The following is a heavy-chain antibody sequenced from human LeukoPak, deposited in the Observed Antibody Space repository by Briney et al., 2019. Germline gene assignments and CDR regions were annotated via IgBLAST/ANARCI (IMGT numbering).Heavy chain of an antibody. CDR3: AKDPTPAAGTGYYYYYMDV. Sequence: GGSLRLSCAASGFTFSSYGMHWVRQAPGKGLEWVAFIRYDGSNKYYADSVKGRFTISRGNSKNTLYLQMNSLRAEDTAVYYCAKDPTPAAGTGYYYYYMDVWGKGTTVTVSS. V-gene: IGHV3-30*02. J-gene: IGHJ6*03. CDR1: GFTFSSYG. CDR2: IRYDGSNK. D-gene: IGHD6-13*01.